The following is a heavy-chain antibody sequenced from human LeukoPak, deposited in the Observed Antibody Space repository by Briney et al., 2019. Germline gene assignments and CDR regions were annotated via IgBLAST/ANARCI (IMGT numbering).Heavy chain of an antibody. J-gene: IGHJ5*02. CDR1: GGSISSGSYY. V-gene: IGHV4-61*02. D-gene: IGHD6-6*01. CDR2: IYTSGST. Sequence: PSETLSLTCTVSGGSISSGSYYWSWIRQPAGKGLEWIGRIYTSGSTNYNPSLKSRVSTSVDTSKSQFSLKLSSVTAADTALYYCARVSSSHRRGYWFAPWGQGTLVTVSS. CDR3: ARVSSSHRRGYWFAP.